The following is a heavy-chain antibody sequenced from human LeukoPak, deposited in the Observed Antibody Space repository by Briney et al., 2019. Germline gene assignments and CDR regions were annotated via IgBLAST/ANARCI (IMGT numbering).Heavy chain of an antibody. Sequence: SQTLSLTCTVSGGSIISGSYYWSWIRQPAGKGLEWIGRIYASGSANCKPSLKSRVTMSVDTSKNQLSLKLSSVTAADTAVYYCARVSVAATNSFDYWGQGTLVTVSS. J-gene: IGHJ4*02. D-gene: IGHD1-26*01. V-gene: IGHV4-61*02. CDR2: IYASGSA. CDR3: ARVSVAATNSFDY. CDR1: GGSIISGSYY.